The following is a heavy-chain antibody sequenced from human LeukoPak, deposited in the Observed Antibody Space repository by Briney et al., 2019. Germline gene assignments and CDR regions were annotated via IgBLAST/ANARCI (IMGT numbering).Heavy chain of an antibody. V-gene: IGHV4-59*08. CDR2: IYYSGST. J-gene: IGHJ4*02. CDR1: GGSISSYY. Sequence: SETLSLNCTVAGGSISSYYWSWIRQPPGKGREWIGDIYYSGSTNYNPSLKSRVTISVDTSKNQFSLKLSSVTAADTAVYYCASHSLTRPVDYWGQGTLVTVSS. D-gene: IGHD3-10*01. CDR3: ASHSLTRPVDY.